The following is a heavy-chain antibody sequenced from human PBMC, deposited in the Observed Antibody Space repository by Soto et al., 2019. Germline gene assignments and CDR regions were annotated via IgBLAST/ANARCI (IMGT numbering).Heavy chain of an antibody. D-gene: IGHD6-25*01. V-gene: IGHV1-3*05. CDR3: ARHGSGWDY. Sequence: QVQLVQSGAEEKKPGASVKVSCKASGYTFTSYAMHWVRQAPGQRLEWMGWINAGNGNTKYSQKFQGRVTITTDTSAGTAYMELSSLRYEDTAVCYCARHGSGWDYWGQGTLVTVSS. CDR1: GYTFTSYA. J-gene: IGHJ4*02. CDR2: INAGNGNT.